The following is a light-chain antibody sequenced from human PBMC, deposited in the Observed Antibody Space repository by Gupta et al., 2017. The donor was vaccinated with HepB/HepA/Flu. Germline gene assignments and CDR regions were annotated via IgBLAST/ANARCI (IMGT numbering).Light chain of an antibody. CDR1: QNIHNW. Sequence: DIQMTQSPSSLSASVGDRVTITCRASQNIHNWLAWFQQKPGKVPKVLISKASNLESGVPSRFSGTGYGTDFTLTISSLQPDDFATYYCQHDENYSWTFDQGTKVEIK. V-gene: IGKV1-5*03. CDR3: QHDENYSWT. J-gene: IGKJ1*01. CDR2: KAS.